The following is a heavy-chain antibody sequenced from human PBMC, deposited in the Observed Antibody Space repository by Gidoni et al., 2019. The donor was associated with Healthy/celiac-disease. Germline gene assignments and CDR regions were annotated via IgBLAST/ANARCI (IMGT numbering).Heavy chain of an antibody. CDR2: IIPILGIA. D-gene: IGHD2-2*01. V-gene: IGHV1-69*02. Sequence: QVQLVQSGAEVKKPGSSVKVSCKASGGTFSSYTISWVRQAPGQGLEWMGRIIPILGIANYAQKFQGRVTSTADKSTSTAYMELSSLRSEDTAVYYCASYSTSKYYYGMDVWGQGTTVTVSS. CDR1: GGTFSSYT. J-gene: IGHJ6*02. CDR3: ASYSTSKYYYGMDV.